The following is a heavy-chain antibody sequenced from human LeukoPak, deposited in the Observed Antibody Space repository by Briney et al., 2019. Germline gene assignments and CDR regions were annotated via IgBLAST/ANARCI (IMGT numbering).Heavy chain of an antibody. J-gene: IGHJ4*02. V-gene: IGHV4-34*01. D-gene: IGHD4-17*01. CDR3: ARNDYGDYYFDY. CDR1: GGSFSGYY. Sequence: SETLSLTCAVYGGSFSGYYWSWIRQPPGKGLEWIGEINHSGSTNYSPSLKSRVTISVDTSKNQFSLKLSSVTAADTAVYYCARNDYGDYYFDYWGQGTLVTVSS. CDR2: INHSGST.